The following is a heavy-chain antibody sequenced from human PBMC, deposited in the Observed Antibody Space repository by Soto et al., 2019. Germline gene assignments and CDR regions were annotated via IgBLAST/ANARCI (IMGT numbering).Heavy chain of an antibody. J-gene: IGHJ4*02. Sequence: EVQLVESGGGLVQPGGSLRLSCAASGFTFSSYWMHWVRQAPGKGLVWVSRINSDGSSTSYADSVKGRFTISRDNAKNTLYLQMNSLRAEDTAVYYCARAQVLGTMIVVDPTFDYWGQGTLVTVSS. CDR1: GFTFSSYW. CDR3: ARAQVLGTMIVVDPTFDY. CDR2: INSDGSST. D-gene: IGHD3-22*01. V-gene: IGHV3-74*01.